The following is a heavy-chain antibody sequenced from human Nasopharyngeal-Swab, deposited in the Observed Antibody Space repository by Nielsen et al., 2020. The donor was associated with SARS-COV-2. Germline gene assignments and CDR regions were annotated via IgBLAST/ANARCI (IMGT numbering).Heavy chain of an antibody. D-gene: IGHD3-10*01. CDR1: GGSISSSRYY. V-gene: IGHV4-39*01. CDR2: IYYSGST. Sequence: SETLSLTCTVSGGSISSSRYYWGWIRQPPGKGLEWIGSIYYSGSTYYNPSLKSRVTILVDTSKNQFSLKLSSVTAADTAVYYCARGRYYYYGSGSYQYWGQGTLVTVSS. J-gene: IGHJ4*02. CDR3: ARGRYYYYGSGSYQY.